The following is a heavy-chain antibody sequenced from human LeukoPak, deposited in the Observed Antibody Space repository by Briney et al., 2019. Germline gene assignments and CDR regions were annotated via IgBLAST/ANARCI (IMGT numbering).Heavy chain of an antibody. V-gene: IGHV3-30*04. CDR1: GFTFSSYA. CDR2: ISYDGSYK. Sequence: PGGSLRLSCAASGFTFSSYALHWVRQAPGKGLEWVAVISYDGSYKYYADSVKGRFTISRDNSKITLYLHMDSLRAEDTAVYYCAGVYDSSGYYYYYGMDVWGQGTTVTVSS. J-gene: IGHJ6*02. D-gene: IGHD3-22*01. CDR3: AGVYDSSGYYYYYGMDV.